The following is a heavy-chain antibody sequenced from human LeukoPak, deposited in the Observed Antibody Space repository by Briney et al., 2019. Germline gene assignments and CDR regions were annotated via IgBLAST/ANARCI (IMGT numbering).Heavy chain of an antibody. D-gene: IGHD1-26*01. CDR1: GFTFSSYS. CDR3: AKEVGYGMDV. V-gene: IGHV3-30*18. Sequence: GGSLRLSCAASGFTFSSYSMNWVRQAPGKGLEWVAVIPYDGSNKYYADSVKGRFTISRDNSKNTLYLQMNTLRAEDTAVYYCAKEVGYGMDVWGQGTTVTVSS. CDR2: IPYDGSNK. J-gene: IGHJ6*02.